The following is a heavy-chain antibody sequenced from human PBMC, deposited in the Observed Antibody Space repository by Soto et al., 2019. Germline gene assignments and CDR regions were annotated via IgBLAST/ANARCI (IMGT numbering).Heavy chain of an antibody. Sequence: ESGPTLVNPTQTLTLTCTFSGFSLSTSGVGVAWIRQPPGKALEWLALIYWDDGKRYSPSLKTRLNITKDTSKNQVVLTLTNVDPVDTATYYCEHRPAYDISTGYYPFDYWGQGSLVNVSS. J-gene: IGHJ4*02. CDR3: EHRPAYDISTGYYPFDY. CDR2: IYWDDGK. CDR1: GFSLSTSGVG. V-gene: IGHV2-5*02. D-gene: IGHD3-9*01.